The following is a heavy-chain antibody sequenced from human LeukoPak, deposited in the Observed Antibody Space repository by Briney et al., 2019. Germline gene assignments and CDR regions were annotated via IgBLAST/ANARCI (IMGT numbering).Heavy chain of an antibody. V-gene: IGHV3-15*01. J-gene: IGHJ1*01. Sequence: GGSLRLSCAASGITFISAWMNWVRQAPGKGLEWVGRIKSKTDGGTPEHAAPVKGRFIISRDDSKNMLYLQMNSLNSGDTAVYYCATALRGVGFWGQGTLVTVPS. CDR1: GITFISAW. CDR2: IKSKTDGGTP. CDR3: ATALRGVGF. D-gene: IGHD3-3*01.